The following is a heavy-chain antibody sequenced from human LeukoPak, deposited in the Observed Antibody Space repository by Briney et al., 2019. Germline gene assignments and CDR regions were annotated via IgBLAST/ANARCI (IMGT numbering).Heavy chain of an antibody. CDR3: AKDISAVAGPFDY. V-gene: IGHV3-9*03. J-gene: IGHJ4*02. CDR2: ISWNSGSI. CDR1: GFTFDDYA. D-gene: IGHD6-19*01. Sequence: GRSLRLSCAASGFTFDDYAMHWVRQAPGKGLEWVSGISWNSGSIGYADSVKGRFTISRDNAKNSLYLQMNSLRVEDMALYYCAKDISAVAGPFDYWGQGTLVTVSS.